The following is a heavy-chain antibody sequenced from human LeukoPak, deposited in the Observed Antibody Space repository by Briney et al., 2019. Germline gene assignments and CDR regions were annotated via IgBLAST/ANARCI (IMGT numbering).Heavy chain of an antibody. D-gene: IGHD6-19*01. V-gene: IGHV4-4*02. CDR2: IYHSGST. J-gene: IGHJ4*02. CDR1: GGSISSSNW. Sequence: SGTLSLTCAVSGGSISSSNWWSWVRQPPGKGLEWIGEIYHSGSTNYNPSLKSRVTISVDTSKNQFSLKLSSVTAADTAVYYCARQNRWLAYFDYWGQGTLVTVSS. CDR3: ARQNRWLAYFDY.